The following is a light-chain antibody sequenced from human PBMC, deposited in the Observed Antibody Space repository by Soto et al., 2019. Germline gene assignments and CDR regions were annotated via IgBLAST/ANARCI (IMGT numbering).Light chain of an antibody. J-gene: IGLJ2*01. Sequence: QSVLAQPRSVSGSPGQSVTISCIGITSDVGTYNYVSWYQQHPDNAPKVIIFDASKRPSGVPDRFSGSKSGTRASLTISGLRAEDEADYYCCSYAGRYTVFGGGTKLTVL. CDR1: TSDVGTYNY. CDR2: DAS. CDR3: CSYAGRYTV. V-gene: IGLV2-11*01.